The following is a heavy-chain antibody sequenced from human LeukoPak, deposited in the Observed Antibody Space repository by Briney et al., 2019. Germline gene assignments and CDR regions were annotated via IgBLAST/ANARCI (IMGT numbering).Heavy chain of an antibody. CDR3: AKGGSGWPYGMDV. CDR2: ISYDGSNK. D-gene: IGHD6-19*01. V-gene: IGHV3-30*18. J-gene: IGHJ6*04. Sequence: GGSLRLSCAASGFTFSSYGMHWVRQAPGKGLEWLAVISYDGSNKYYADSVKGRFTISRDNSKNTLYLQMNSLRAEDTAVYYCAKGGSGWPYGMDVWGKGTTVTVSS. CDR1: GFTFSSYG.